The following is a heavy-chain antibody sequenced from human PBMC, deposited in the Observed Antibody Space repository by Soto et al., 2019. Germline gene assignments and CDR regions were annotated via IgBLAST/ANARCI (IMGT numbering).Heavy chain of an antibody. CDR3: ARVRAAAGSYYFDY. CDR2: ISAYNGNT. J-gene: IGHJ4*02. CDR1: GYTFTSYG. Sequence: ASVKVSCKASGYTFTSYGISWVPQAPGQGLEWMGWISAYNGNTNYAQKLQGRVTMTTDTSTSTAYMELRSLRSDDTAVYYCARVRAAAGSYYFDYWGQGTLVTVSS. V-gene: IGHV1-18*04. D-gene: IGHD6-13*01.